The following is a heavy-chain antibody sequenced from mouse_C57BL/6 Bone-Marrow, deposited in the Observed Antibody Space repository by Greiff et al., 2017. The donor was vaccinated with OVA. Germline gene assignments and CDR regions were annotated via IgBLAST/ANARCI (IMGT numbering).Heavy chain of an antibody. CDR3: ARLLRRYFDV. CDR2: INPYNGDT. J-gene: IGHJ1*03. D-gene: IGHD1-1*01. CDR1: GYSFTGYF. V-gene: IGHV1-20*01. Sequence: EVQLQESGPELVKPGDSVKISCKASGYSFTGYFMNWVMQSHGKSLEWIGRINPYNGDTFYNQKFKGKATLTVDKSSSTAHMELRSLTSEDSAVYYCARLLRRYFDVWGTGTTVTVSS.